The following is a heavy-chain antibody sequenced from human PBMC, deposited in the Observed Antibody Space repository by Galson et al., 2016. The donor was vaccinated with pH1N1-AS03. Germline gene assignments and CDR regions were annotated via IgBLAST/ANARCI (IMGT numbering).Heavy chain of an antibody. J-gene: IGHJ4*02. D-gene: IGHD2-15*01. CDR3: AKGSGYCSDATCYRFDR. CDR1: EFSFSGFA. V-gene: IGHV3-23*01. CDR2: IIGSGENT. Sequence: SLRLSCAASEFSFSGFAMAWVRQAPGKGLEWVSSIIGSGENTWYAESAKGRFTISRDNSKNTLYLQLNSLRVEDTALYYCAKGSGYCSDATCYRFDRWGQGTLVTVSS.